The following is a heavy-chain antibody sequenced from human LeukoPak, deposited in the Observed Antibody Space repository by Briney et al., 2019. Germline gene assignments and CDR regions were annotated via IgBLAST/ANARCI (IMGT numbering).Heavy chain of an antibody. V-gene: IGHV4-59*01. D-gene: IGHD5-18*01. CDR3: ARTLRGYSYGPFDY. Sequence: SETLSLTCTVSGGSISSYYWSWIRQPPGKGLEWIRYIYYSGSTNYNPSLKSRVTISVDTPKNQFSLKLSSATAADTAVYYCARTLRGYSYGPFDYWGQGTLVTVSS. CDR2: IYYSGST. J-gene: IGHJ4*02. CDR1: GGSISSYY.